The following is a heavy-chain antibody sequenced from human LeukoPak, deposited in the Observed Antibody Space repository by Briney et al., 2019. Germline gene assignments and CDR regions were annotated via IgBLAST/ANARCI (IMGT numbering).Heavy chain of an antibody. V-gene: IGHV3-74*01. J-gene: IGHJ4*02. Sequence: GGSLRLSCAASGFTFSNYWMHWVRQAPGKGLVWVSRISPDGSSTSYGDSVKGRFTISRDNAKNTVYLQMNSLRAEDTAVYYCIRSRSGSYYWGQGTLVTVSS. CDR2: ISPDGSST. CDR1: GFTFSNYW. CDR3: IRSRSGSYY. D-gene: IGHD3-10*01.